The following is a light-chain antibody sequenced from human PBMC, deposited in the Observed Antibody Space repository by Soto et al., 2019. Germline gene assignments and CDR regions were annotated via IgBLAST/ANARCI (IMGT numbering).Light chain of an antibody. V-gene: IGLV2-14*01. CDR1: RSDIGGYYY. CDR3: TSYSSSSTFYV. J-gene: IGLJ1*01. CDR2: QVT. Sequence: QSVLTQPASVSGSPGQSITISCTGTRSDIGGYYYVSWYQHHPGKAPKLIIYQVTNRPSGVSHRFSGSKSGNTASLTISGLQAEDEADDYCTSYSSSSTFYVFGTGTKVTVL.